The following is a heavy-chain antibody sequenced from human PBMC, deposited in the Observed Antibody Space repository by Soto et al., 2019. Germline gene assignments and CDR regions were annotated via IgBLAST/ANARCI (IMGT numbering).Heavy chain of an antibody. CDR1: GYTFTSYG. J-gene: IGHJ6*02. D-gene: IGHD3-3*01. V-gene: IGHV1-18*04. CDR3: ARAGHDYDFWNGYYGMDV. Sequence: QLVQSGAEVKKPGASVKVSCKASGYTFTSYGVTWVRQAPGQGLEWMGWISVYNGNTNYAQKLQGRVTMTTDTSTNTAYMELRSLRSDDTAVYYCARAGHDYDFWNGYYGMDVWGQGTTVTVSS. CDR2: ISVYNGNT.